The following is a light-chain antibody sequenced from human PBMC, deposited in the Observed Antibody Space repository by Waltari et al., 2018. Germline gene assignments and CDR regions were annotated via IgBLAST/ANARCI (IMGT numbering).Light chain of an antibody. CDR3: QQYNSYPLT. Sequence: DIQITQSPSSLSASVGARLTLTCLASKGISNWLAWYQQKPEKTPKSLIYAASTLQSGVPSRFSGSGSGTDFTLTISSLQPEDVATYYCQQYNSYPLTFGGGTKVEIK. CDR2: AAS. J-gene: IGKJ4*01. CDR1: KGISNW. V-gene: IGKV1D-16*01.